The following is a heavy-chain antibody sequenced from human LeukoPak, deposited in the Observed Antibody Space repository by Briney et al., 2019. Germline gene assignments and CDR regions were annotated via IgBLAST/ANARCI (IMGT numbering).Heavy chain of an antibody. CDR3: ARAHSIQLWASFDY. D-gene: IGHD5-18*01. Sequence: PGGSLRLSCAASGFTFSTYTMHWVRQAPGKGLEWVALISYDGNNKYYADSAKGRFTISRDNSKNTLYLQMNSLKAEDTAVYYCARAHSIQLWASFDYWGQGALVTVSS. J-gene: IGHJ4*02. CDR1: GFTFSTYT. V-gene: IGHV3-30-3*01. CDR2: ISYDGNNK.